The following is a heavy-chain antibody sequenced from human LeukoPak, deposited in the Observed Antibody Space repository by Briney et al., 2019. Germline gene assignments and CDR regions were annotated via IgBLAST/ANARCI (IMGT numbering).Heavy chain of an antibody. V-gene: IGHV4-38-2*02. D-gene: IGHD3-10*01. CDR1: GYSINSDYY. CDR3: ARSDLRGSGSYYNYYYYYMDV. Sequence: PSETLSLTCTVSGYSINSDYYWGWIRQPPGKGLEWIGRIYTSGSTNYNPSLKSRVTISVDTSKNQFSLKLSSVTAADTAVYYCARSDLRGSGSYYNYYYYYMDVWGKGTTVTISS. J-gene: IGHJ6*03. CDR2: IYTSGST.